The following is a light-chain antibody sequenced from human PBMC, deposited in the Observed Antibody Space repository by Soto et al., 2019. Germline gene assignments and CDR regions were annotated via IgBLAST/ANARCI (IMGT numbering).Light chain of an antibody. V-gene: IGKV4-1*01. CDR3: QQYYSNPLT. J-gene: IGKJ2*01. CDR1: QSVLYSSNTNNY. Sequence: DIVMTQSPDSLAVSLGERATINCKSSQSVLYSSNTNNYLAWYQHKPGQPPKLLIYGASTRESGVPDRFSGSGSGTDFTLTVSSLQAEDVAVYYCQQYYSNPLTFGQGTKLEIK. CDR2: GAS.